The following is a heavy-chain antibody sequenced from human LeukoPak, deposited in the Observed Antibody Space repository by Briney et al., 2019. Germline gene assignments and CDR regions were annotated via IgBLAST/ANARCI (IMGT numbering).Heavy chain of an antibody. D-gene: IGHD4-11*01. J-gene: IGHJ4*02. V-gene: IGHV3-7*04. CDR3: VRDNDYSNDY. CDR1: GFTFRSYW. CDR2: IKPDGTEK. Sequence: GGSLRLSCAASGFTFRSYWMKWVRQTPGKGLEWVANIKPDGTEKYYLDSVKGRFTISRDNAKNSLSLHMNSLRAEDTALYYCVRDNDYSNDYWGQGTLVTVSS.